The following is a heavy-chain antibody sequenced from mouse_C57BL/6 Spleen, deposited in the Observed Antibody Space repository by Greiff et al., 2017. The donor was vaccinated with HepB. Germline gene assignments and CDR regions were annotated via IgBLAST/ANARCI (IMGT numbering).Heavy chain of an antibody. CDR3: ARRGYDYEDYAMDY. D-gene: IGHD2-4*01. CDR2: FHPYNDDT. J-gene: IGHJ4*01. Sequence: VQGVESGAELVKPGASVKMSCKASGYTFTTYPIEWMKQNHGKSLEWIGNFHPYNDDTKYNEKFKGKATLTVEKSSSTVYLELSRLTSDDSAVYYCARRGYDYEDYAMDYWGQGTSVTVSS. CDR1: GYTFTTYP. V-gene: IGHV1-47*01.